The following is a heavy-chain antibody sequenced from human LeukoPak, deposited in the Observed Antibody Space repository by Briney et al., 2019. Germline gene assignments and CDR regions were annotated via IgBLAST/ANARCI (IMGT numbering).Heavy chain of an antibody. D-gene: IGHD3-10*01. V-gene: IGHV3-23*01. CDR3: ARDPTHTMVRGVIMGNNWFDP. CDR1: GFTFSSYA. Sequence: PGGSPRLSCAASGFTFSSYAMHWVRQAPGKGLEWVSLISGSGGGTYYADSVKGRFTISRDNAKNTLYLQMNSLRAEDTAVYYCARDPTHTMVRGVIMGNNWFDPWGQGTLVTVSS. CDR2: ISGSGGGT. J-gene: IGHJ5*02.